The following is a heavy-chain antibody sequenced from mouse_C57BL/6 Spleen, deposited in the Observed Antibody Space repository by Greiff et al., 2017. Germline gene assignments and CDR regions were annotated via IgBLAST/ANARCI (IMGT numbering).Heavy chain of an antibody. CDR3: ARNGRLRAMDY. V-gene: IGHV2-2*01. J-gene: IGHJ4*01. D-gene: IGHD2-4*01. CDR1: GFSLTSYG. CDR2: IWSGGST. Sequence: VQLQQSGPGLVQPSQSLSITCTVSGFSLTSYGVHWVRQSPGKGLEWLGVIWSGGSTDYNAAFISRLTISKDNSKSQVFFKMNSLHADDTAIYYCARNGRLRAMDYWGQGTSGTVSS.